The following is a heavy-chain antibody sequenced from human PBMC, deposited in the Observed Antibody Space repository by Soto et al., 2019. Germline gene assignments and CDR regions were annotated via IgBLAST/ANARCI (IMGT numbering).Heavy chain of an antibody. Sequence: NPXESLRLSCAASGFTFSSYSMNWVRQAPGKGLEWVSSISSSISYIYYADSVKGRFTISRDNAKNSLYLQMNSLRAEDTAVYYSARTVAVAGSFDYWGQGTLVTVSS. CDR2: ISSSISYI. V-gene: IGHV3-21*01. CDR3: ARTVAVAGSFDY. D-gene: IGHD6-19*01. CDR1: GFTFSSYS. J-gene: IGHJ4*02.